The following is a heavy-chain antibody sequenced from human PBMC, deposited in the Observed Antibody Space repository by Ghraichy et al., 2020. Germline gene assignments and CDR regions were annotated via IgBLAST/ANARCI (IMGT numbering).Heavy chain of an antibody. Sequence: GGSLRLSCAASGFNFSSHGMHWVRQAPGKGLEWVAVISNDGSSAYYADLLKGRFTISRDNSKNTLYLQMNRLRADDTAVYYCAKTGVFHDILTDRWYYFYGLDVWGQGTTVIVSS. CDR2: ISNDGSSA. CDR3: AKTGVFHDILTDRWYYFYGLDV. J-gene: IGHJ6*02. CDR1: GFNFSSHG. D-gene: IGHD3-9*01. V-gene: IGHV3-30*18.